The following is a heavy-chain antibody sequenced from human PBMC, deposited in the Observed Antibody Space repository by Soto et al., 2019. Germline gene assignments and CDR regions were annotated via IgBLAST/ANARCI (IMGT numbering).Heavy chain of an antibody. CDR1: GGSISSGGYY. V-gene: IGHV4-31*03. J-gene: IGHJ4*01. CDR3: ARDSGYGSGNSVNHYLDY. D-gene: IGHD3-10*01. CDR2: IYYSGST. Sequence: SETLSLTCTVSGGSISSGGYYWSWIRQHPGKGLEWIGYIYYSGSTYYNPSLKSRVTISVDTSKNQFSLKLTSVTAADTAVYYCARDSGYGSGNSVNHYLDYWGHGTLVTVSS.